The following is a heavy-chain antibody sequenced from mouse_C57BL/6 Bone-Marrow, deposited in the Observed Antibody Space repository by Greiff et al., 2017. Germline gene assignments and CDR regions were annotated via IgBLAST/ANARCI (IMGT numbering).Heavy chain of an antibody. Sequence: VKLKESGPGLVAPSQSLSITCTVSGFSLTSYDVHWVRQPPGKGLEWLVVIWSDGSTTYNSALKSRLSISKDNSKSQVFLKMNSLQTDDTAMYYIARHRELRHAMDYWGQGTSVTVSS. CDR1: GFSLTSYD. CDR2: IWSDGST. D-gene: IGHD2-12*01. J-gene: IGHJ4*01. V-gene: IGHV2-6-1*01. CDR3: ARHRELRHAMDY.